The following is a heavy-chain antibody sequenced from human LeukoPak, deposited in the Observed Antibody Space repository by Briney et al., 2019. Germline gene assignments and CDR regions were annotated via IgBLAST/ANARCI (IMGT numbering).Heavy chain of an antibody. D-gene: IGHD6-13*01. CDR2: ISASGSST. CDR1: GFTFSTYA. Sequence: GGSLRLSCAASGFTFSTYAMSWVRQAPGKGLEWVSAISASGSSTYYADSVKGRFTISRYNSKNTLYLQMNSLRAEDTAVYYCAKGSSNWRNYYYFDYWGQGTLVTVSS. CDR3: AKGSSNWRNYYYFDY. J-gene: IGHJ4*02. V-gene: IGHV3-23*01.